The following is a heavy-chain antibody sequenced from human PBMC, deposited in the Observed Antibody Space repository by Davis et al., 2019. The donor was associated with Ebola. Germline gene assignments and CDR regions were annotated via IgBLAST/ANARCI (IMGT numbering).Heavy chain of an antibody. Sequence: ASVKVSCKASGYTFTSYAMHWVRQAPGQRLEWMGWINAGNGNTKYSQKFQGRVTITRDTSASTAYMELSSLRSEDTAVYYCAKDRQWLVGYGMDVWGQGTTVTVSS. CDR2: INAGNGNT. D-gene: IGHD6-19*01. CDR3: AKDRQWLVGYGMDV. V-gene: IGHV1-3*01. CDR1: GYTFTSYA. J-gene: IGHJ6*02.